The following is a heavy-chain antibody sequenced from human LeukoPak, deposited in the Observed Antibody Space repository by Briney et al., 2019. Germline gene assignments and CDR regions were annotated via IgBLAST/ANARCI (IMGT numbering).Heavy chain of an antibody. CDR2: ISSSSSYI. Sequence: PGGSLRLSCVVSEFIVRGDYMSWVRQAPGKGLEWVSSISSSSSYIYYADSVKGRFTISRDNAKNSLYLQMNSLRAEDTAVYYCARDGRDTTIVTDYYYMDVWGKGTTVTVSS. CDR3: ARDGRDTTIVTDYYYMDV. D-gene: IGHD5-18*01. V-gene: IGHV3-21*01. CDR1: EFIVRGDY. J-gene: IGHJ6*03.